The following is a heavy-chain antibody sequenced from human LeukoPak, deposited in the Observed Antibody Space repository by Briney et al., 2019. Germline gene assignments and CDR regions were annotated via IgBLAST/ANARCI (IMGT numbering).Heavy chain of an antibody. CDR3: TAPVGRFGFYYYGMDV. V-gene: IGHV3-15*01. D-gene: IGHD3-10*01. J-gene: IGHJ6*04. CDR2: IKSKTDGGTT. Sequence: PGGSLRISCAASGFTFSNAWMSRVRQAPGKGLDWGCGIKSKTDGGTTDYASPVKGRFTISRDDSKNTLYLQMNSLKTEDTAVYYCTAPVGRFGFYYYGMDVWGKGTTVTVSS. CDR1: GFTFSNAW.